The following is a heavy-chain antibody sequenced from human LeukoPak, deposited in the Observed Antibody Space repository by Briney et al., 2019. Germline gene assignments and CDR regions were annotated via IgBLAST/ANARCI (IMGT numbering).Heavy chain of an antibody. J-gene: IGHJ4*02. CDR3: ARDLVETATIGGFDY. V-gene: IGHV4-4*02. Sequence: SETLSLTCAVAGGSISGTNWWSWVRQPPGKGLEWIGGIYHSGSTNYNPSLKSRVTISVDTSKNQFSLKLSSVTAADTAVYYCARDLVETATIGGFDYWGQGTLVTVSS. CDR1: GGSISGTNW. D-gene: IGHD5-24*01. CDR2: IYHSGST.